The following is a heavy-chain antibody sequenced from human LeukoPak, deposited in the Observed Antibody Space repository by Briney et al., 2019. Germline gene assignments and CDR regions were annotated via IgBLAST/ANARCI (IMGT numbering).Heavy chain of an antibody. CDR3: ARERRGWFDP. V-gene: IGHV3-13*01. CDR1: GFTFSSYD. J-gene: IGHJ5*02. CDR2: IGTAGDT. Sequence: TGGSLRLSRAAPGFTFSSYDMHWVRQATGKGLEWVSAIGTAGDTYYPGSVKGRFTISRENAKNSLCLQMNSLRAGDTAVYYCARERRGWFDPWGQGTLVTVSS.